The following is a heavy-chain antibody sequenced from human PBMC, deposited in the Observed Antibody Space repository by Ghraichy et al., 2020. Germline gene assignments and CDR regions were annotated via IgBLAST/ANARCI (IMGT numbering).Heavy chain of an antibody. CDR3: AGDVRGMDV. V-gene: IGHV4-59*01. CDR1: GGSISSYY. CDR2: IYYSGST. Sequence: SETLSLTCTVSGGSISSYYWSWIRQPPGKGLELIGYIYYSGSTNYNPSLKSRVTITVDTSKNQFSLKLSYVTARQTAVYYCAGDVRGMDVWGQGTTVTVSS. J-gene: IGHJ6*02.